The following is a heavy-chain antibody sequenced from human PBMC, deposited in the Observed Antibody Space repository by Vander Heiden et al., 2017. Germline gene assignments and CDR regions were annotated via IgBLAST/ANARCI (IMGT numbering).Heavy chain of an antibody. Sequence: QVQLQQWGAGLLKPSETLSLTCAVYGGSFSGYYWSWIRQPPGKGLEWIGEINHSGSTNYNPSLKSRVTISVDTSKNQFSMKLSSVTAADTAVYYCAIVSTHYYYYYGMDVWGQGTTVTVSS. CDR2: INHSGST. J-gene: IGHJ6*02. CDR1: GGSFSGYY. V-gene: IGHV4-34*01. CDR3: AIVSTHYYYYYGMDV.